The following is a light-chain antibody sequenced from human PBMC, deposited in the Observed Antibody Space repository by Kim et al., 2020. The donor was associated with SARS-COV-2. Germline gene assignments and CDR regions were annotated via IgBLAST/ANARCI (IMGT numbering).Light chain of an antibody. J-gene: IGLJ1*01. Sequence: VALGQTVRITCQGDSLRSYYASWYKQKPGQAPVLVIYGKNNRPSGFPDRFSGSSSGNTASLTITGAQAEDEADYYCNSRDSSGNPIFGTGTKVTVL. CDR1: SLRSYY. CDR3: NSRDSSGNPI. CDR2: GKN. V-gene: IGLV3-19*01.